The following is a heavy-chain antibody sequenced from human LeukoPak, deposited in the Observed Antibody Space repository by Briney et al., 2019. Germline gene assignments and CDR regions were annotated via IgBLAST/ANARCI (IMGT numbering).Heavy chain of an antibody. V-gene: IGHV3-9*01. CDR3: AKNTIAVSYYYYYGMDV. CDR2: ISWISGSI. Sequence: GGSLRLSCAASGFTFDDYAMHWVRQAPGKGLEWVSGISWISGSIGYADSVKGRFTISRDNAKNSLYLQMNSLRAEDTALYYCAKNTIAVSYYYYYGMDVWGQGTTVTVSS. D-gene: IGHD6-13*01. J-gene: IGHJ6*02. CDR1: GFTFDDYA.